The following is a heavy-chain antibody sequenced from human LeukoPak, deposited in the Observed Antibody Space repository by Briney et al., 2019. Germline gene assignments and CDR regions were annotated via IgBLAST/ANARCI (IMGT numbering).Heavy chain of an antibody. CDR2: INHSGST. CDR1: GGSFSGYY. D-gene: IGHD5-12*01. V-gene: IGHV4-34*01. Sequence: SETLPLTCAVYGGSFSGYYWSWIRQPPGKGLEWIGEINHSGSTNYNPSLKSRVTISVDTSKNQFSLKLSSVTAADTAVYYCARGVYSGYDYGWFDPWGQGTLVTVSS. CDR3: ARGVYSGYDYGWFDP. J-gene: IGHJ5*02.